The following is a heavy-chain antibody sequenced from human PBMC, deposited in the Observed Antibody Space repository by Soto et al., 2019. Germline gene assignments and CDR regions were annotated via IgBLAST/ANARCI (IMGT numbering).Heavy chain of an antibody. CDR1: GFTFTNAW. Sequence: GGSLRLSCAASGFTFTNAWLSWVRQAPGKGLEWVGRIRSKSDGETIDYAASVRGRFIISRDDSKSTLYLQMNGLKTEDAAVYYCSTDQLEVAGTPYYFDNWGQGDLVTVSS. V-gene: IGHV3-15*01. J-gene: IGHJ4*02. CDR2: IRSKSDGETI. D-gene: IGHD6-19*01. CDR3: STDQLEVAGTPYYFDN.